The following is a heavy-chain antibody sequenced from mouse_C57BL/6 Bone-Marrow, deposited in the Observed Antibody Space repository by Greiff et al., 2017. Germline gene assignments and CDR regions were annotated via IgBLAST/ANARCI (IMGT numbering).Heavy chain of an antibody. J-gene: IGHJ2*01. V-gene: IGHV14-4*01. Sequence: EVQLQQSGAELVRPGASVKLSCTASGFNIKDDYMHWVKQRPEQGLEWIGWIDPENGDTEYASKFQGKATITADTSSNTAYLQLSSLTSEDTAVYYCTGYSNPDYWGQGTTLTVSS. CDR1: GFNIKDDY. CDR3: TGYSNPDY. D-gene: IGHD2-5*01. CDR2: IDPENGDT.